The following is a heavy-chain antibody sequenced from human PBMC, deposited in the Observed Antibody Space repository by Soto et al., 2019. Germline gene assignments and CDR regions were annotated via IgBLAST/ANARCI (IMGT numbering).Heavy chain of an antibody. CDR2: IYWSGDE. Sequence: QGTWKESGPTLVKPTQTLTLTCSFSGFSLSTRGVGVGWIRQSRGKALEWLALIYWSGDEHYRPSLKSRLSIIKDTSKNHVVLIMTDMDPVDTATYYCARGLATLPVFAFDIWGQGTMVTVSS. D-gene: IGHD6-6*01. CDR3: ARGLATLPVFAFDI. CDR1: GFSLSTRGVG. V-gene: IGHV2-5*01. J-gene: IGHJ3*02.